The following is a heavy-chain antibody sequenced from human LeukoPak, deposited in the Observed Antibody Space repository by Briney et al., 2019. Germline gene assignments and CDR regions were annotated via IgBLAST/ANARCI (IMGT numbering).Heavy chain of an antibody. V-gene: IGHV3-11*04. J-gene: IGHJ5*02. CDR1: GFTFSDYY. CDR3: ALRKDSSGEFDP. CDR2: ISSSGSTI. D-gene: IGHD3-22*01. Sequence: GGSLRLSCAASGFTFSDYYMSWIRQAPGKGLEWVSYISSSGSTIYYADSVKGRCTISRNNAKNSLYLQMNSLRAEDTAVYYCALRKDSSGEFDPWGQGTLVTVSS.